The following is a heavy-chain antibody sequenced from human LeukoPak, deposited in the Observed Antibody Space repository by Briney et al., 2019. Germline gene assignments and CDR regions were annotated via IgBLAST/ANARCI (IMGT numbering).Heavy chain of an antibody. Sequence: SVKVSCKASGYTFTSYGISWVRQAPGQGLEWMGGIIPIFGTANYAQKFQGRVTITADESTSTAYMELSSLRSEDTAVYYCARGGGGYNYGYWGQGTLVTVSS. J-gene: IGHJ4*02. CDR1: GYTFTSYG. CDR3: ARGGGGYNYGY. D-gene: IGHD5-24*01. CDR2: IIPIFGTA. V-gene: IGHV1-69*13.